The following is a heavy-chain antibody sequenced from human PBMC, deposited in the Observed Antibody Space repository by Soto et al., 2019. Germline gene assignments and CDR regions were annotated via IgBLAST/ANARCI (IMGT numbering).Heavy chain of an antibody. Sequence: ASVKASCKASGYTFTGYYMHWVRQAPGQGLEWMGWINPNSGGTNYAQKFQGWVTMTRDTSISTAYMELSRLRSDDTAVYYCARAGTGTYYYYGMDVSGQGTTVTVSS. D-gene: IGHD1-1*01. J-gene: IGHJ6*02. CDR3: ARAGTGTYYYYGMDV. CDR2: INPNSGGT. CDR1: GYTFTGYY. V-gene: IGHV1-2*04.